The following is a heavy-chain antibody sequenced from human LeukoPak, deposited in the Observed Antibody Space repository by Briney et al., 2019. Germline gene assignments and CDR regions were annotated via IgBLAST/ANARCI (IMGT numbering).Heavy chain of an antibody. CDR3: ARGWTLDY. CDR1: GFTFSSYS. Sequence: PGGSLRLSCAASGFTFSSYSMNWVRQAPGKGLEWVSYISSSSSTIYYADSVKGRFTISRDNAKNSLYLQMNSLRAEDTAVYYCARGWTLDYWGQGTLVTVSS. V-gene: IGHV3-48*01. CDR2: ISSSSSTI. D-gene: IGHD2-15*01. J-gene: IGHJ4*02.